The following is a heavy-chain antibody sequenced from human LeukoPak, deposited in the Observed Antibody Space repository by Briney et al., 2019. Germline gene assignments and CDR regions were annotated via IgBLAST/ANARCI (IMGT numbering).Heavy chain of an antibody. CDR3: ARWYCSSTSCPFDY. CDR1: GGSISSYY. V-gene: IGHV4-4*07. J-gene: IGHJ4*02. D-gene: IGHD2-2*01. Sequence: PSETLSVTCAVPGGSISSYYWSWIRQPAGKGLEWIGRIYTSGSTNYNPSLKSRVTMPVDPSKNQFSLKLSSVTAADTAVYYCARWYCSSTSCPFDYWGQGTLVTVSS. CDR2: IYTSGST.